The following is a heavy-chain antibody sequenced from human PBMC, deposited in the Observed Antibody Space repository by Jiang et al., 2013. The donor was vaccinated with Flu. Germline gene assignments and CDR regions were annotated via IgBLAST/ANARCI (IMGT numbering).Heavy chain of an antibody. V-gene: IGHV2-5*01. Sequence: KPTQTLTLTCTFSGFSLSTSGVGVGWVRQPPGEALEWLAFIYWNDDKRYNESLKSRLFLTKDTSKNQVVLTMINADPVDAGTYYCAHRRPYSNRNAGYFDTWGQGILVTVSS. D-gene: IGHD1-14*01. CDR2: IYWNDDK. J-gene: IGHJ4*02. CDR1: GFSLSTSGVG. CDR3: AHRRPYSNRNAGYFDT.